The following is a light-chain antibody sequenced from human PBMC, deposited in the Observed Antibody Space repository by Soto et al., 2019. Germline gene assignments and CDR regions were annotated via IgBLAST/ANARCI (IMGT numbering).Light chain of an antibody. CDR1: SSDVGSYDL. V-gene: IGLV2-14*02. Sequence: QSALTQPASVSGSPGQSITISCTGISSDVGSYDLVSWYQQHPGKAPKLMIYEVTDRPSGVSNRFSGSKSGNTASLTISGLQAEDEAEYYCSSYTNINTRACVFGTGTKVTVL. CDR3: SSYTNINTRACV. CDR2: EVT. J-gene: IGLJ1*01.